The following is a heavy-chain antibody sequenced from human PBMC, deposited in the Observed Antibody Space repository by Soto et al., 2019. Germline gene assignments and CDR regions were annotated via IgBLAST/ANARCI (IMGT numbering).Heavy chain of an antibody. CDR2: SKSKNDGGTT. CDR1: GFTFSNAW. J-gene: IGHJ4*02. D-gene: IGHD1-20*01. Sequence: NPGGSLRRSCAVSGFTFSNAWMSWVRQAPGKGLEWVGRSKSKNDGGTTDYAAPVKGRFTISRDDSKNTLYLQMNSLKTEDTAVYYCTTSEGNWNDLVESFYYGQGPLVPVSS. CDR3: TTSEGNWNDLVESFY. V-gene: IGHV3-15*01.